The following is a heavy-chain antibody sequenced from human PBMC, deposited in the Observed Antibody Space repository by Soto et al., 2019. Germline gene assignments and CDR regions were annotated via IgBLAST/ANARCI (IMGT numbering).Heavy chain of an antibody. CDR2: IHYSGSI. D-gene: IGHD2-21*02. Sequence: PSETLSLTCTVSGGSISTDHYHWTWIRQAPGKGLEWIGYIHYSGSIKFNPSLQSREYMSVDTSKNLFSLRLSSVIAADTAVYFCAREDDGGDRDYYGLDVWGQGTTVT. CDR1: GGSISTDHYH. V-gene: IGHV4-30-4*02. CDR3: AREDDGGDRDYYGLDV. J-gene: IGHJ6*02.